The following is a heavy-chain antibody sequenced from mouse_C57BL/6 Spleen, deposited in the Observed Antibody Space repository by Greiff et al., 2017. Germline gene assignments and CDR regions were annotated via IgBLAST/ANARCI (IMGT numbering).Heavy chain of an antibody. J-gene: IGHJ3*01. V-gene: IGHV1-7*01. Sequence: QVQLKQSGAELAKPGASVKLSCKASGYTFTSYWMHWVKQRPGQGLEWIGYINPSSGYTKYNQKFKDKATLTADKSSSTAYMQLSSLTYEDSAVYYCARSGQTAQATNWFAYWGQGTLVTVSA. CDR2: INPSSGYT. D-gene: IGHD3-2*02. CDR1: GYTFTSYW. CDR3: ARSGQTAQATNWFAY.